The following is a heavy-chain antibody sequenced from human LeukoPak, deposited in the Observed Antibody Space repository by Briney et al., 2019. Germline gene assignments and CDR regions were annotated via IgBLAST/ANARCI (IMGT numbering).Heavy chain of an antibody. V-gene: IGHV3-21*01. CDR2: ISSRSSYI. Sequence: PGGSLRLSCAASGFTFSSYSMNWVRQAPGKGLEWVSSISSRSSYIYYADSVKGRFTISRDNVKNSLYLQMNSLRAEDTAVYYCARDDYDSSTPYYFDYWGQGILVTVSS. D-gene: IGHD3-22*01. CDR1: GFTFSSYS. CDR3: ARDDYDSSTPYYFDY. J-gene: IGHJ4*02.